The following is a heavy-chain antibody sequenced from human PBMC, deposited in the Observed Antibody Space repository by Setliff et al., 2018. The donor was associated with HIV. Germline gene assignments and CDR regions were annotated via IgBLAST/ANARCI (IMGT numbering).Heavy chain of an antibody. Sequence: SVKVSCKASGGTFSSYAISWVRQAPGQGLEWMGGIIPIFGTANYAQKFQGRVTVTTDESTSTAYMELSSLRSEDTAVYYCASAYCGGDCYSVGDAFDIWGQGTMVTVSS. V-gene: IGHV1-69*05. CDR2: IIPIFGTA. J-gene: IGHJ3*02. CDR1: GGTFSSYA. CDR3: ASAYCGGDCYSVGDAFDI. D-gene: IGHD2-21*02.